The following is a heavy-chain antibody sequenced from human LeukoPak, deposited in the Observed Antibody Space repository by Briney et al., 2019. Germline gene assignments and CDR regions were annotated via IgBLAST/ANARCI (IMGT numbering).Heavy chain of an antibody. CDR3: ARGGYYDSIDAFDI. J-gene: IGHJ3*02. Sequence: ASVKVSCKASRGTFSNYAISWVRQAPGQGLEWMGIINPSGGSTSYAQKFQGRVTMTRDMSTSTVYMELSSLRSEDTAVYYCARGGYYDSIDAFDIWGQGTMVTVSS. CDR2: INPSGGST. V-gene: IGHV1-46*01. D-gene: IGHD3-22*01. CDR1: RGTFSNYA.